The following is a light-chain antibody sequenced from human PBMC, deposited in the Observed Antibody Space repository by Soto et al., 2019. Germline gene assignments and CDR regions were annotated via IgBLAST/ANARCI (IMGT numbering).Light chain of an antibody. CDR3: QQYGSSPPLT. CDR2: GAS. J-gene: IGKJ4*02. V-gene: IGKV3-20*01. Sequence: EFVLTQSPGTLSLSPGERATLSCRASQSVSSSFLAWYQQKPGQAPRILLYGASTRATGIPDRFSGSGSGTDFTLTISRLEPEDFAVYYFQQYGSSPPLTFGGGTKLEIK. CDR1: QSVSSSF.